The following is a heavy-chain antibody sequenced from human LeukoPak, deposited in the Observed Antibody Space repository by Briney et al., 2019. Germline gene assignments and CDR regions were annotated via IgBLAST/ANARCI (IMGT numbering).Heavy chain of an antibody. CDR3: AKASVAIPQYCNS. V-gene: IGHV3-23*01. J-gene: IGHJ5*02. CDR2: ISGTGSST. Sequence: PGGSLRLSCAASGFTFSSYWMSWVRQAPGKGLEWVSTISGTGSSTYYADSAKGRFTISRDNSKDTLFLQLNSLTAADTAMYFCAKASVAIPQYCNSWGQGTLVTVSS. CDR1: GFTFSSYW. D-gene: IGHD2-2*02.